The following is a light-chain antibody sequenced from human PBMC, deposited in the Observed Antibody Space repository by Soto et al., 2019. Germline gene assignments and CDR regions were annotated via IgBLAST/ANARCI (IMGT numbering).Light chain of an antibody. V-gene: IGLV2-14*03. Sequence: QSALSQPASMSGSPGQSITISCTGTSSDVGGYNYVSWYRQYPGKAPKLIIYDVNNRPSEVSNRFSGSKSGNTASLTISGLQAEDEADYYCCSHSGSSTLVVFGGGTKLPVL. CDR3: CSHSGSSTLVV. J-gene: IGLJ2*01. CDR2: DVN. CDR1: SSDVGGYNY.